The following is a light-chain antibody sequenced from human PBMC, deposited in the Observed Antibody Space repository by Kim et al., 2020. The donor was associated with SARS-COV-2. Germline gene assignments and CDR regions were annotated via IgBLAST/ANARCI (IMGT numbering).Light chain of an antibody. Sequence: SYELTQPPSVSVSPGQIASITCSGDKLGDKYACWYQQKPGQSPVLVIYQDSKRPSGIPERFSGSNSGNTATLTISGTQAMDEADYYCQAWDSSTADVVFGGGTKLTVL. V-gene: IGLV3-1*01. CDR3: QAWDSSTADVV. J-gene: IGLJ2*01. CDR1: KLGDKY. CDR2: QDS.